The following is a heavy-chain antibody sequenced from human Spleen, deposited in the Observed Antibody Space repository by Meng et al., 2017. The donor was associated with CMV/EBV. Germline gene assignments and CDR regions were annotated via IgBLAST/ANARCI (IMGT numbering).Heavy chain of an antibody. CDR1: GFTFDSYT. Sequence: GGSLKISCVASGFTFDSYTTNWVRQAPGKGLEWVSCITARSKYIYYADSVKGRFTISRDDAKNSVFLQMNSLRAEDTAVYYCARVRGGTTSYGMDVWGQGTTVTVSS. J-gene: IGHJ6*02. CDR2: ITARSKYI. D-gene: IGHD1-1*01. CDR3: ARVRGGTTSYGMDV. V-gene: IGHV3-21*01.